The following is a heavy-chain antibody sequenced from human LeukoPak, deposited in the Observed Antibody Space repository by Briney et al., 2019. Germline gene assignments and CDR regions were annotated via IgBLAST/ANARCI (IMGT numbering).Heavy chain of an antibody. CDR2: IYAGDSDT. J-gene: IGHJ6*02. Sequence: GESLKISCKGSGYIFPNYWLGWVRQMPGKGLEWMGFIYAGDSDTTYSPSFQGQVTISADKSISTAYLQWSSLKASDTATYYCARRTPFYGLDVWGQGTTVTVSS. CDR3: ARRTPFYGLDV. CDR1: GYIFPNYW. V-gene: IGHV5-51*01.